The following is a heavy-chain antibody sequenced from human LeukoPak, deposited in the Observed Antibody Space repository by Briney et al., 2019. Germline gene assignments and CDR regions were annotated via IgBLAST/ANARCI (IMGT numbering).Heavy chain of an antibody. Sequence: PSETLSLTCAVSGGSISSVNLWSWVRQPPGKGLEWIGEMYLSGTTTYNPSLKSRVTISVDKSKNQFSLKLSSVTAADTAVYYCARDEFGFDYWGQGTLVTVSS. CDR3: ARDEFGFDY. CDR2: MYLSGTT. CDR1: GGSISSVNL. D-gene: IGHD3-16*01. J-gene: IGHJ4*02. V-gene: IGHV4-4*02.